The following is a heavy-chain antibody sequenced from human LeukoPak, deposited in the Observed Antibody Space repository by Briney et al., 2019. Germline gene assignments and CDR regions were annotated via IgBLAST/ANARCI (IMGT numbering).Heavy chain of an antibody. Sequence: GGSLRLSCAASGFTFSSYSMNWVRQAPGKGLEWVSYISSSSSTIYYADSVKGRFTISRDNAKNSLYLQINSLRAEDTAVYYCARDSGSGSYFVAGSRGFDYWGQGTLVTVSS. CDR3: ARDSGSGSYFVAGSRGFDY. CDR1: GFTFSSYS. CDR2: ISSSSSTI. J-gene: IGHJ4*02. D-gene: IGHD3-10*01. V-gene: IGHV3-48*04.